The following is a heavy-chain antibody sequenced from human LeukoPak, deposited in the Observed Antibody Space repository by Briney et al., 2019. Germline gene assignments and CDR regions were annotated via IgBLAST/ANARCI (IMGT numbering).Heavy chain of an antibody. CDR3: ALFGRVIDHEVDY. D-gene: IGHD3-16*02. CDR1: GYTFTGYY. Sequence: ASVKASCKPSGYTFTGYYMHWVRQAPGQGLEWMGWINPNSGSTNYAQKFQGRVTMTRDTSISTAYMELSRLRSDDTAVYYCALFGRVIDHEVDYWGQGTLVTVSS. V-gene: IGHV1-2*02. CDR2: INPNSGST. J-gene: IGHJ4*02.